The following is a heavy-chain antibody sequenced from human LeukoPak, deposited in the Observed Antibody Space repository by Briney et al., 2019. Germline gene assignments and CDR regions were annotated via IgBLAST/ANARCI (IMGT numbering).Heavy chain of an antibody. V-gene: IGHV1-18*01. J-gene: IGHJ4*02. Sequence: ASVKVSCKASGYTFTSYGISWVRQAPGQGLEWMGWISAYNGNTNYAQKLQGRVTMTTDTSTSTAYMELRSLRSDDTAVYYCARDLRPDYDILTGYDYWGQGTLVTVSS. CDR2: ISAYNGNT. CDR1: GYTFTSYG. D-gene: IGHD3-9*01. CDR3: ARDLRPDYDILTGYDY.